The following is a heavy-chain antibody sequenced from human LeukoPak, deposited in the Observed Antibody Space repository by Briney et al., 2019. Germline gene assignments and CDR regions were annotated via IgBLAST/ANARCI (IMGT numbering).Heavy chain of an antibody. Sequence: KTSETLSLTCAVDGGSFSGYYWSWIRQPPGKGLEWIGEINHSGSTNYNPSLKSRVTISVDTSKNQFSLKLSSVTAADTAVYYCARGRTTAYYDSSGYRILYYFDYWGQGTLVTVSS. CDR3: ARGRTTAYYDSSGYRILYYFDY. V-gene: IGHV4-34*01. J-gene: IGHJ4*02. CDR1: GGSFSGYY. CDR2: INHSGST. D-gene: IGHD3-22*01.